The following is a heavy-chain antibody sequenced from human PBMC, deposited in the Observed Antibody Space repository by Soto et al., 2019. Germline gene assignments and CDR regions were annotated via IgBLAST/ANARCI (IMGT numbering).Heavy chain of an antibody. CDR3: ARDVIRPYYYYYMDV. J-gene: IGHJ6*03. CDR2: IYYSGIT. CDR1: GGSISSCY. Sequence: SETLSLTCTVSGGSISSCYWSWIRQPPGEGLEWFGFIYYSGITNYNPSLKSRVTISVDTSKNQFSLKLSSVTAADTALYYCARDVIRPYYYYYMDVWGKGTTVTVSS. V-gene: IGHV4-59*01. D-gene: IGHD6-6*01.